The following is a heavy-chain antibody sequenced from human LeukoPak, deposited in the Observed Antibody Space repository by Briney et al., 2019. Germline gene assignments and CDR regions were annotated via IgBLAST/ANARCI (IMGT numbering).Heavy chain of an antibody. CDR3: ARRKLERWRPFDY. J-gene: IGHJ4*02. CDR1: GGSISSSSYY. V-gene: IGHV4-39*01. Sequence: SETLSLTCTVSGGSISSSSYYWGWIRQPPGKGLEWIGSIYYSGSTYYNPSPKGRFTISVDTSKNQFSLKLSSVTAADTAVYYCARRKLERWRPFDYWGQGTLVTVSS. D-gene: IGHD1-1*01. CDR2: IYYSGST.